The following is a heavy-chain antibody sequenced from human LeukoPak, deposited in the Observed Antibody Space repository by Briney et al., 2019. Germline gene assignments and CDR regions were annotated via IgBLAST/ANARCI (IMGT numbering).Heavy chain of an antibody. Sequence: GGSLRLSCAASGFTFSGSAMHWVRRASGKGLEGFGRFRSKANSYAPAYAASVKGRFTISRDDSKNTAYLQMNSLKTEDTAVYYCTRPAAPCGDCNLYYFDYWGQGTLVTVSS. CDR2: FRSKANSYAP. CDR3: TRPAAPCGDCNLYYFDY. J-gene: IGHJ4*02. D-gene: IGHD2-21*02. V-gene: IGHV3-73*01. CDR1: GFTFSGSA.